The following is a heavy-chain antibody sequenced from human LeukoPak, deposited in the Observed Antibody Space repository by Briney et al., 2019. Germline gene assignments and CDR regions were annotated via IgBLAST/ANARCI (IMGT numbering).Heavy chain of an antibody. Sequence: SETLSLTCTVSGVSLSSYYWSWIRQPPGKGLEWIGYIYYSGSTNYSPSLKSRVIISLDTSKNQFSLKLSSVTAADTAVYYCARHDGSSWYYAFDVWGQGTMVTVSS. J-gene: IGHJ3*01. CDR3: ARHDGSSWYYAFDV. CDR2: IYYSGST. V-gene: IGHV4-59*08. CDR1: GVSLSSYY. D-gene: IGHD6-13*01.